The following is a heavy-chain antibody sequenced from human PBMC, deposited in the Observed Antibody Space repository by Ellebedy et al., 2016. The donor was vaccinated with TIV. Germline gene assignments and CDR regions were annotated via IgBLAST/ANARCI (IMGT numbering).Heavy chain of an antibody. CDR1: GYSFTSYW. Sequence: GESLKISCKGSGYSFTSYWIGWVRQMPGKGLEWMGIIYPGDSDTRYSPSFQGQVTISADKSISTAYLQWSSLKASDTAMYYCARQQGMDYDSSGYYSVYAFDIWGQGTMVTVSS. V-gene: IGHV5-51*01. CDR3: ARQQGMDYDSSGYYSVYAFDI. J-gene: IGHJ3*02. D-gene: IGHD3-22*01. CDR2: IYPGDSDT.